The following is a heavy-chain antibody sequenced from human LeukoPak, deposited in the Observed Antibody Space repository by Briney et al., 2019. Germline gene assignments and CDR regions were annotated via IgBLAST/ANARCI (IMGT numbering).Heavy chain of an antibody. CDR1: GFTFRSYS. D-gene: IGHD2-2*01. CDR2: IRGSGDST. V-gene: IGHV3-23*01. CDR3: AKVRNCYGDCYYFDY. Sequence: GGSLRLSCAASGFTFRSYSMNWVRQVPGKGLEWVSGIRGSGDSTYYVDSVKGRFTISRDNSKNTLYLQMNSLRAEDTAVYYCAKVRNCYGDCYYFDYWGQGTLVTVSS. J-gene: IGHJ4*02.